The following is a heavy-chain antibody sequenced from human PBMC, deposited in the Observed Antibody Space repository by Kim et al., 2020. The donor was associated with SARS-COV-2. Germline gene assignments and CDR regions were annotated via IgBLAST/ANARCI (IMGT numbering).Heavy chain of an antibody. D-gene: IGHD3-10*01. CDR3: ARRGAYYYGSGSSRGWFDP. J-gene: IGHJ5*02. V-gene: IGHV4-34*01. Sequence: SRVTISVDTSKNQFSLKLSSVTAADTAVYYCARRGAYYYGSGSSRGWFDPWGQGTLVTVSS.